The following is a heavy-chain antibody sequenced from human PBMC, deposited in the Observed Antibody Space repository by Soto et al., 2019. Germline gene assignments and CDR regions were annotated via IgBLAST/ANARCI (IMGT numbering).Heavy chain of an antibody. J-gene: IGHJ4*02. CDR3: ASRDPGTSVDY. Sequence: SETLSLTCTVSGGSISSGGYYWSWIRQHPGKGLEWIGYIYYSGSTYYNPSLKSRVTISVDTSKNQFSLKLSSVTAADTAVYYCASRDPGTSVDYWGQGTLVTVSS. CDR2: IYYSGST. D-gene: IGHD1-7*01. V-gene: IGHV4-31*03. CDR1: GGSISSGGYY.